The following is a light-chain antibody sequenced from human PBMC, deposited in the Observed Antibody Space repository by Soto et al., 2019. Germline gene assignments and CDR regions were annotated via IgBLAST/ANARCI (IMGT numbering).Light chain of an antibody. V-gene: IGKV1-39*01. CDR3: QQTYSRVLS. J-gene: IGKJ4*01. CDR1: QSISTY. CDR2: ATS. Sequence: DIQMTPSPSSLSASVGDRVTITCRACQSISTYLNWLQQKPGKAPEILIYATSSLQSGVPARFSGSGSGTEFTLTISSLQPEDVATYYCQQTYSRVLSFGGGTKVEIK.